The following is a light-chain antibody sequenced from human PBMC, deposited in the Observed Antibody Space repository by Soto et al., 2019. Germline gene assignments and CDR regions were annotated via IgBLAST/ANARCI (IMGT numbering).Light chain of an antibody. CDR1: QSVSSSY. J-gene: IGKJ2*01. Sequence: EIVLTQSPGSLSLSPGETATLSCRASQSVSSSYLAWYHQKPGQAPRLLIYGASSRATGIPDRFSGSGSGTDFTLTISRLEPEDFAVYYCQQYDRSLYTLAQGTKLEIK. CDR3: QQYDRSLYT. V-gene: IGKV3-20*01. CDR2: GAS.